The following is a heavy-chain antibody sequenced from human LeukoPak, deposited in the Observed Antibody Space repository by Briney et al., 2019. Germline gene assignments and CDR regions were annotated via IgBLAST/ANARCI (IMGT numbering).Heavy chain of an antibody. Sequence: SETLSLTCTVSGGSISSYYWNWIRQPPGKGLEWIESIYNYNPSLNSRVTISVDTSKHQSSLKLSAVTAADTAIYYCAGNSSGWYDYSYQYKDVWGKGTTVTVSS. V-gene: IGHV4-59*01. CDR1: GGSISSYY. J-gene: IGHJ6*03. CDR2: IY. D-gene: IGHD6-19*01. CDR3: AGNSSGWYDYSYQYKDV.